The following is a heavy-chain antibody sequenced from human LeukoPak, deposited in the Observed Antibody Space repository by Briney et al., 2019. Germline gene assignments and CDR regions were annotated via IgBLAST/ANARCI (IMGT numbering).Heavy chain of an antibody. V-gene: IGHV1-46*01. J-gene: IGHJ6*02. Sequence: GASVKVSCKASGYTFTSYYMHWVRQAPGQGLEWMGIINPSGGSTSYAQKLQGRVTMTTDTSTSTAYMELSSLRSEDTAVYYCARESPYYGMDVWGQGTTVTVSS. CDR3: ARESPYYGMDV. CDR2: INPSGGST. CDR1: GYTFTSYY.